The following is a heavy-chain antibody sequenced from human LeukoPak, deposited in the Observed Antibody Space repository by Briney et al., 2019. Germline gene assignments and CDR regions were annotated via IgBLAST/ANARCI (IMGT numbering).Heavy chain of an antibody. CDR3: ARRIVGATRYDY. CDR1: GFTFSDFY. V-gene: IGHV3-11*01. D-gene: IGHD1-26*01. Sequence: GRSLRLSCAASGFTFSDFYISWIRQAPGKGLEWVSYISGSGNTIYYDDSVKGRFTISRDNAKNSLYLQMSSLRAEDTAVYYCARRIVGATRYDYWGQGTLVTVSS. CDR2: ISGSGNTI. J-gene: IGHJ4*02.